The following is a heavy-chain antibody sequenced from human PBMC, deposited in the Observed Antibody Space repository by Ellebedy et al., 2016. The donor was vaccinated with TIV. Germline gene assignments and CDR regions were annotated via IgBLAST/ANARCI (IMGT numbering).Heavy chain of an antibody. CDR2: ISSSSSYI. D-gene: IGHD1-14*01. J-gene: IGHJ4*02. CDR3: ARATEGLDY. V-gene: IGHV3-21*01. Sequence: GESLKISCAASGFTFSSYSMNWVRQAPGKGLEWVSSISSSSSYIYYADSVKGRFTISRENAKNSLHLQMNSLRAGDTAVYYCARATEGLDYWGQGTLVTVSS. CDR1: GFTFSSYS.